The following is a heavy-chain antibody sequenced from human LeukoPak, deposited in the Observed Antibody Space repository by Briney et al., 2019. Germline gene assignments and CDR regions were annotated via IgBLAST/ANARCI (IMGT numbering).Heavy chain of an antibody. J-gene: IGHJ4*02. D-gene: IGHD3-10*01. CDR3: ARGRVWGLVRGVKYDY. V-gene: IGHV4-34*01. CDR2: INHSGST. CDR1: GGSFSGYY. Sequence: SETLSLTCAVYGGSFSGYYWSWIRQPPGKGLEWSGEINHSGSTNYNPSLKSRVTISVDTSKNQFSLKLSSVTAADTAVYYCARGRVWGLVRGVKYDYWGQGTLVTVSS.